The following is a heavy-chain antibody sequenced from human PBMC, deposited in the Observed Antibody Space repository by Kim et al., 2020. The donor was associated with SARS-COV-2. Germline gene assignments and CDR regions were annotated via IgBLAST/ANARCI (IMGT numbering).Heavy chain of an antibody. V-gene: IGHV3-23*01. Sequence: GGSLRLSCAASGFTFSSYAMSWVRQAPGKGLEWVSAISGSGGSTYYADSVKGRFTISRDNSKNTLYLQMNSLRAEDTAVYYCAKDPTKGAKAVAGYYFDYWGQGTLVTVSS. CDR1: GFTFSSYA. CDR2: ISGSGGST. J-gene: IGHJ4*02. D-gene: IGHD6-19*01. CDR3: AKDPTKGAKAVAGYYFDY.